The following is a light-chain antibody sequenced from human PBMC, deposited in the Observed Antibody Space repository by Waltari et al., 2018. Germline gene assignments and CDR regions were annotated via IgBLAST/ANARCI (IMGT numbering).Light chain of an antibody. CDR2: EVT. J-gene: IGLJ2*01. CDR3: SSYAATNNVI. CDR1: GRDVRGYKY. Sequence: QSALTPPPSASGSLGQSVTISCPGPGRDVRGYKYVSWYQQYPGKAPKLLIYEVTKRPSGVPDRFSGSKSGNTASLTVSGLRAEDEGDYYCSSYAATNNVIFGGGTNLTVL. V-gene: IGLV2-8*01.